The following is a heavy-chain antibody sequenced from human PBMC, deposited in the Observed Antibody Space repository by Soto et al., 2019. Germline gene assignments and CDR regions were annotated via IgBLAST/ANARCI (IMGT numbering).Heavy chain of an antibody. Sequence: SETLSLTCTVSGGSISSYYWSWIRQPPGKGLEWIGYIYYSGSTNYNPSPNNRVTIYVDTTKNQFSLKLRYVTAADTAVYYCARVSGYCSGGSCYTGHFDYWGQGTLVTVSS. CDR1: GGSISSYY. J-gene: IGHJ4*02. V-gene: IGHV4-59*01. CDR2: IYYSGST. CDR3: ARVSGYCSGGSCYTGHFDY. D-gene: IGHD2-15*01.